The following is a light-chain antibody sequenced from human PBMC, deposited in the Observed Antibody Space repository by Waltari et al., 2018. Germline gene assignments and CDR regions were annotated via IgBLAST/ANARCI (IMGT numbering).Light chain of an antibody. J-gene: IGLJ3*02. CDR2: ASN. V-gene: IGLV2-23*01. CDR1: TRDVAKYNL. CDR3: CSYAGSAISV. Sequence: QSALTQPAPVSGSPGQSITISCTGTTRDVAKYNLVPCYQQHPGKAPTLIIYASNKRPSGVSNRFSGSKSGNTASLTISGLQAADEAYYYCCSYAGSAISVFGGGTKVTVL.